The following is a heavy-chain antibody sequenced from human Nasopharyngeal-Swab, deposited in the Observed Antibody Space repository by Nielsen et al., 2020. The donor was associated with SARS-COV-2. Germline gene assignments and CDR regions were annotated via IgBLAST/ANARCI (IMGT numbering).Heavy chain of an antibody. Sequence: WIRQPPGKGLVWVSRINSDGSSTSYADSVKGRFTISRDSAKNTLYLQMNSLRAEDTAVYYCARDEITMIAAFDYWGQGTLVTFSS. V-gene: IGHV3-74*01. CDR3: ARDEITMIAAFDY. J-gene: IGHJ4*02. CDR2: INSDGSST. D-gene: IGHD3-22*01.